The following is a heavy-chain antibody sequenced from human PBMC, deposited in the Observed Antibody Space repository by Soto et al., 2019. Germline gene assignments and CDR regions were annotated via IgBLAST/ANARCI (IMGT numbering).Heavy chain of an antibody. CDR1: GGSISSYY. V-gene: IGHV4-59*01. CDR3: ARDSYVIWLYGMDV. Sequence: PSETLSLTCTVSGGSISSYYWSWIRQPPGKGLEWIGYIYYSGSTNYNPSLKSRVTISVDTSKNQFSLKLSSVTAADTAVYYCARDSYVIWLYGMDVWGQGTTVTVSS. D-gene: IGHD3-10*02. J-gene: IGHJ6*02. CDR2: IYYSGST.